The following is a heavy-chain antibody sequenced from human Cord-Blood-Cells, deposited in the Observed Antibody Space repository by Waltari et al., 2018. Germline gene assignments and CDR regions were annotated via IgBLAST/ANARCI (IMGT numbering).Heavy chain of an antibody. D-gene: IGHD3-3*01. V-gene: IGHV1-69*06. J-gene: IGHJ4*02. CDR2: IIPIFGTA. Sequence: QVQLVQSGAEVKKPGSSVTVSCKASGGTFSSYAISWVRQAPGQGLEWMGGIIPIFGTANYAQKFQGRVTITADKSTSTAYMELSSLRSEDTAVYYCAVTIFGVVINPSFDYWGQGTLVTVSS. CDR1: GGTFSSYA. CDR3: AVTIFGVVINPSFDY.